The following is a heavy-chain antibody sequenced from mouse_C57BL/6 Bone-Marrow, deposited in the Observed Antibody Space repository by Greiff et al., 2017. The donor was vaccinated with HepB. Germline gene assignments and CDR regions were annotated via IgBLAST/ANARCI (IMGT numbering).Heavy chain of an antibody. CDR1: GYTFTSYW. J-gene: IGHJ3*01. CDR3: ARGGSSGAWFAY. V-gene: IGHV1-72*01. D-gene: IGHD3-2*02. Sequence: QVQLQQPGAELVKPGASVKLSCKASGYTFTSYWMHWVKQRPGRGLEWIGRIGPNSGGTKYNEKFKSKATLTVDKPSSTAYMQLSSLTSEDSAVYYCARGGSSGAWFAYWGQGTLVTVSA. CDR2: IGPNSGGT.